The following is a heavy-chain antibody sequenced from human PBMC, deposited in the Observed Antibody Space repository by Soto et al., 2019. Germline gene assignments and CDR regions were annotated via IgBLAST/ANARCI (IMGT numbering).Heavy chain of an antibody. D-gene: IGHD2-21*01. CDR2: ISYDGSNK. V-gene: IGHV3-30*18. CDR1: GFTFSSYG. Sequence: GGSLRLSCAASGFTFSSYGMHWVRQAPGKGLEWVAVISYDGSNKYYADSVKGRFTISRDNSKNTLYLQMNSLRAEDTAVYYCAKPTYPVEMATSFYFDYWGQGTLVTVSS. J-gene: IGHJ4*02. CDR3: AKPTYPVEMATSFYFDY.